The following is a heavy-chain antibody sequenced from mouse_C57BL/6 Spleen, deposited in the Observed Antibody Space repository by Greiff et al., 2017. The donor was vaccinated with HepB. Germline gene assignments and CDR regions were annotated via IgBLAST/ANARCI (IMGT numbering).Heavy chain of an antibody. CDR3: ARGDYYGSSYEFAY. V-gene: IGHV1-39*01. Sequence: EVKLLESGPELVKPGASVKISCKASGYSFTDYNMNWVKQSNGKSLEWIGVINPNYGTTSYNQKFKGKATLTVDQSSSTAYMQLNSLTSEDSAVYYCARGDYYGSSYEFAYWGQGTLVTVSA. CDR1: GYSFTDYN. CDR2: INPNYGTT. J-gene: IGHJ3*01. D-gene: IGHD1-1*01.